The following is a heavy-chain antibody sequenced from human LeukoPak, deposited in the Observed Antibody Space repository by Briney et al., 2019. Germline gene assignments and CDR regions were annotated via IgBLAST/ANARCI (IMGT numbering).Heavy chain of an antibody. J-gene: IGHJ5*02. CDR3: ARDLGTSWSVWFDP. D-gene: IGHD6-13*01. Sequence: KPPETLSLTCTVSGGSISTYYWSWIRQPAGKGLEWIGRIYTSVNPNYNPSLKSRVTMSVDTSKNQFSLKLTSVTAADTAVYYCARDLGTSWSVWFDPWGQGTLVTVSS. CDR2: IYTSVNP. CDR1: GGSISTYY. V-gene: IGHV4-4*07.